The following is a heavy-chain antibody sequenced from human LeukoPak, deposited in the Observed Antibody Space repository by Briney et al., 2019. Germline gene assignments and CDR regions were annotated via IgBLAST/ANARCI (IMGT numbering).Heavy chain of an antibody. CDR1: GGSISSGDYY. J-gene: IGHJ4*02. Sequence: PSQTLSLTRTVSGGSISSGDYYWSWIRQPPGKGLEWIGYIYYSGSTYYNPSLKSRVTISVDTSKNQFSLKLSSVTAADTAVYYCARGGYSGYDSEPYYFDYWGQGTLVTVTS. CDR3: ARGGYSGYDSEPYYFDY. CDR2: IYYSGST. V-gene: IGHV4-30-4*01. D-gene: IGHD5-12*01.